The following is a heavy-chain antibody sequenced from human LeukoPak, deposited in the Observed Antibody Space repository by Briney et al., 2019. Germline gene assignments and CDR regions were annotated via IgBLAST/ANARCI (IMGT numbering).Heavy chain of an antibody. Sequence: SETLSLTCAVYGGSFSGYYWSWIRQLPGKGLEWIGEINHSGSTNYNPPLKSRVTISVDTSKNQFSLKLSSVAAADTAVYYCARGRGTTVTTGIRWYFDLWGRGTLVTVSS. D-gene: IGHD4-17*01. V-gene: IGHV4-34*01. CDR2: INHSGST. J-gene: IGHJ2*01. CDR3: ARGRGTTVTTGIRWYFDL. CDR1: GGSFSGYY.